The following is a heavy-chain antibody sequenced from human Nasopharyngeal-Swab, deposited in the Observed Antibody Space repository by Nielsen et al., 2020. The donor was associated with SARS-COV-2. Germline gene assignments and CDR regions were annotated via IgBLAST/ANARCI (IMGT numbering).Heavy chain of an antibody. Sequence: GGSLRLSCAASGMAFSSYGMHWVCQAAGKGLEWVTVISHDGGNKYYADSVKGRFTISRDNSKNALYLQMNSLRPEDTATYYCAKDSGSGWFSLFDHWGRGTVVTVSS. J-gene: IGHJ4*02. CDR1: GMAFSSYG. V-gene: IGHV3-30*18. CDR3: AKDSGSGWFSLFDH. D-gene: IGHD6-19*01. CDR2: ISHDGGNK.